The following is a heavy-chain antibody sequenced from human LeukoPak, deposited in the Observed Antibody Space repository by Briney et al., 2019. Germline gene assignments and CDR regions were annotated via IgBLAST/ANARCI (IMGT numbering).Heavy chain of an antibody. CDR3: AKDMISYARINYYYGMDV. Sequence: PGGSLRLSCAASGFTFSSYGMHWVRQAPGKGLEWVAVISYDGSNKYYADSVKGRFTISRDNSKNTLYLQMNSLRAEDTAVYYCAKDMISYARINYYYGMDVWGQGTTVTVSS. CDR1: GFTFSSYG. CDR2: ISYDGSNK. J-gene: IGHJ6*02. D-gene: IGHD1-26*01. V-gene: IGHV3-30*18.